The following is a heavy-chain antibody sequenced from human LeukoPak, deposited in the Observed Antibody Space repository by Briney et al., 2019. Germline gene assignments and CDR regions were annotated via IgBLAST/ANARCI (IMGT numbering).Heavy chain of an antibody. J-gene: IGHJ4*02. Sequence: ASVKVSCKASGYTFTSYDINWVRQATGQGLEWMGWMNPNSGNTGYAQKFQGRVTMTRNTSISTAYMELSSLRSEDTVVYYCARGMGDSSGYHIGDYWGQGTLVTVSS. V-gene: IGHV1-8*01. CDR1: GYTFTSYD. CDR3: ARGMGDSSGYHIGDY. D-gene: IGHD3-22*01. CDR2: MNPNSGNT.